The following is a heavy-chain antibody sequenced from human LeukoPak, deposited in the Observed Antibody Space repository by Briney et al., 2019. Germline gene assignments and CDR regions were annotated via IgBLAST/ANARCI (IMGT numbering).Heavy chain of an antibody. CDR1: GGSISSYY. Sequence: PSETLSLTCTVSGGSISSYYWSWIRQPPGKGLVWIGYIYYSGGTNYNPSLKSRVTISVDTSKKQFSLRLSSVTAADTAVYYCARRGGDSSGNFDYWGQGTLVTVSS. D-gene: IGHD3-22*01. J-gene: IGHJ4*02. CDR3: ARRGGDSSGNFDY. CDR2: IYYSGGT. V-gene: IGHV4-59*08.